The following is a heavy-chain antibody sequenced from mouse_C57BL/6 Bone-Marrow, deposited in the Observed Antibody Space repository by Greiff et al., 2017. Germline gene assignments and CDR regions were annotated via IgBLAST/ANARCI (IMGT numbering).Heavy chain of an antibody. Sequence: EVKVVESGGDLVKPGGSLTLSCVASGFTFSSYGMSWVRQTPDKRLEWVATISSGGSYTYYPDSVKGRFTISRDNAKNTLYLQMSSLKSEDTAMYYCARRRVAWFAYWGQGTLVTVSA. V-gene: IGHV5-6*02. CDR3: ARRRVAWFAY. J-gene: IGHJ3*01. CDR2: ISSGGSYT. D-gene: IGHD1-1*01. CDR1: GFTFSSYG.